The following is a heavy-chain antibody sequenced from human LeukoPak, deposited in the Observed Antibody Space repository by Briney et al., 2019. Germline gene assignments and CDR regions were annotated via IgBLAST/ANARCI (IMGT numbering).Heavy chain of an antibody. CDR1: GYSFTNYW. CDR3: ARRLYDSSGYYLA. J-gene: IGHJ5*02. CDR2: IYPGDSDT. V-gene: IGHV5-51*01. D-gene: IGHD3-22*01. Sequence: GESLKISCKGSGYSFTNYWIGWARQMPGKGLEWMGVIYPGDSDTRYSPSFQGQVTISADKSISTAYLQWSSLKASDTAMYYCARRLYDSSGYYLAWGQGTLVTVSS.